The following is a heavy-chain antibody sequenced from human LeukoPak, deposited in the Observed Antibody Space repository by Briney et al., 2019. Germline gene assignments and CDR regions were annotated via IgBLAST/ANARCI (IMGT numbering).Heavy chain of an antibody. CDR2: IIPIFGTA. V-gene: IGHV1-69*13. Sequence: SVKVSCKTSGGTFSSYAISWVRQAPGQGLEWMGGIIPIFGTANYAQKFQGRVTITADESTSTAYMELSSLRSEDTAVYYCARQYCSGGSCYYNWFDPWGQGTLVTVSS. D-gene: IGHD2-15*01. CDR3: ARQYCSGGSCYYNWFDP. CDR1: GGTFSSYA. J-gene: IGHJ5*02.